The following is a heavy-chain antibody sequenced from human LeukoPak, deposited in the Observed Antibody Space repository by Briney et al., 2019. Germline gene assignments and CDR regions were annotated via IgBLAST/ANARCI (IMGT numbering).Heavy chain of an antibody. CDR1: GYSFTSSW. Sequence: GESLKISCKGSGYSFTSSWIGWVRQMPGKGLGWMGIIYPGDSDTRYSPSFQGQVTISADKSISTAYLQWSSLKDSDIAMYFCARHGEGEFDYWGQGTLVTVSS. J-gene: IGHJ4*02. D-gene: IGHD2-21*01. V-gene: IGHV5-51*01. CDR3: ARHGEGEFDY. CDR2: IYPGDSDT.